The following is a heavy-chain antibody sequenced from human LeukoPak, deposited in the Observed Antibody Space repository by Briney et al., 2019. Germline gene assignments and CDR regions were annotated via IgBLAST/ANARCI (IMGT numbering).Heavy chain of an antibody. D-gene: IGHD3-3*01. V-gene: IGHV4-39*01. Sequence: SETLSLTCTVSGGSISSSSYYWGWIRQPPGKGLEWIGSIYYSGSTYYNPSLKSRVTISVDTSKNQFSLKLSSVTAADTAVYYCASVNDFWSGYYGDYWGQGTLVTVSS. CDR3: ASVNDFWSGYYGDY. CDR1: GGSISSSSYY. J-gene: IGHJ4*02. CDR2: IYYSGST.